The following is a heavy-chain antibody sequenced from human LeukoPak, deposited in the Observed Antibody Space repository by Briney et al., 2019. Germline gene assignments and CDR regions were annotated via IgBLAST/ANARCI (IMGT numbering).Heavy chain of an antibody. V-gene: IGHV1-3*01. Sequence: ASVKVSCKASGYTFTSYGISWVRQAPGQRLEWMGWISAGSGNTKYSQKFQDRVTITRDTAASTVYMELSSLRSGDTAVYFCARERDDDPFDIWGQGTLVTVSS. CDR1: GYTFTSYG. CDR2: ISAGSGNT. CDR3: ARERDDDPFDI. J-gene: IGHJ3*02. D-gene: IGHD1-1*01.